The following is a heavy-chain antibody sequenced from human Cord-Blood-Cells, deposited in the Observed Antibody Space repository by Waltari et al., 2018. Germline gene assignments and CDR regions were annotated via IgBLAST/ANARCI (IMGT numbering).Heavy chain of an antibody. Sequence: EVQLVESGGGLVQPGGSLRLSCAASGFTFSSYEMNWVRQAPGQGLEWVSYISSSGSTIYYADSVKGRFTISRDNAKNSLYLQMNSLRAEDTAVYYCARGGDVAAAGTDDAFDIWGQGTMVTDSS. D-gene: IGHD6-13*01. CDR3: ARGGDVAAAGTDDAFDI. V-gene: IGHV3-48*03. J-gene: IGHJ3*02. CDR1: GFTFSSYE. CDR2: ISSSGSTI.